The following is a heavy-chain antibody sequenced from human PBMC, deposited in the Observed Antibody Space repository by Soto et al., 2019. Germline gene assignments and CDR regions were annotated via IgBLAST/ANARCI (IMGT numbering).Heavy chain of an antibody. CDR2: IYYSGST. CDR1: GGSISSGGYY. J-gene: IGHJ6*02. V-gene: IGHV4-31*03. Sequence: SETLSLTCTVSGGSISSGGYYWSWIRQHPGKGLEWIGYIYYSGSTYYNPSLKSRVTISVDTSKNQFSLKLSSVTAADTAVYYCARDGSSMITFGGVIAGMDVWGQGTTVTVFS. CDR3: ARDGSSMITFGGVIAGMDV. D-gene: IGHD3-16*02.